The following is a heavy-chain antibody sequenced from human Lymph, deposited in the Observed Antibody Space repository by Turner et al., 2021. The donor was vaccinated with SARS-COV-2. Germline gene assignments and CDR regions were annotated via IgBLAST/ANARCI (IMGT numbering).Heavy chain of an antibody. D-gene: IGHD6-25*01. J-gene: IGHJ5*02. V-gene: IGHV1-8*01. CDR2: MNPNSGYT. Sequence: QVQLVQSGAEVKKPGASVKVFCKASGYTFTSYDINWVRQATGQGLEWMGWMNPNSGYTGYEQKFQGRVTMTRNTSISTAYMELNSLTSDDTAVYYCAKGDGYPPHGLLDPWGQGTLVTVSS. CDR3: AKGDGYPPHGLLDP. CDR1: GYTFTSYD.